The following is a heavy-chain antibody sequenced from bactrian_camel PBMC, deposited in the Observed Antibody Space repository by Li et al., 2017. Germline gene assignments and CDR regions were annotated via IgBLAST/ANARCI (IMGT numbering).Heavy chain of an antibody. CDR2: IDTSGSRT. J-gene: IGHJ4*01. D-gene: IGHD6*01. V-gene: IGHV3S42*01. CDR3: AAERRIAGRRFFV. CDR1: GITFVNYA. Sequence: VQLVESGGGLVQPGGSLRLSCAASGITFVNYAMTWFRQAPGKALEGVASIDTSGSRTSHADSAKGRFTISRDNAKNRVYLQMDSLDPEDTAMYYCAAERRIAGRRFFVWGQGTQVTVS.